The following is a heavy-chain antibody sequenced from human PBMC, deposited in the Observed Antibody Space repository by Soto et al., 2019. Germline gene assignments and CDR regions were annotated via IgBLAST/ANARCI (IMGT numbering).Heavy chain of an antibody. Sequence: QVQLQESGPGLVKPSQTLSLTCTVSGGSISSGGYYWSWIRQHPGKGLEWIGYIYYSGSTYYNPSLKSRVTISVDTSKNQCALKRSSVTAADTAVYYCARDLRIAARRDDAFDIWGQGTMVTVSS. CDR3: ARDLRIAARRDDAFDI. D-gene: IGHD6-6*01. CDR1: GGSISSGGYY. CDR2: IYYSGST. J-gene: IGHJ3*02. V-gene: IGHV4-31*03.